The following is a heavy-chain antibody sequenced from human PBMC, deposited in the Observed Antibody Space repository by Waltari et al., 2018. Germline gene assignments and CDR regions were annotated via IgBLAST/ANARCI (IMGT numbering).Heavy chain of an antibody. CDR2: IYHSGST. CDR1: GGSISSAGYY. J-gene: IGHJ4*02. D-gene: IGHD2-15*01. Sequence: QVQLQESGPGLVKPSQTLSLTCTVSGGSISSAGYYWSWIRQHPGKGLEWIGYIYHSGSTSYNPSLKSRVTISVDGSKNQFSLKLSSVTAADTAVYYCARGLGYCSGGSCYEYGVNEYWGQGTLVTVSS. CDR3: ARGLGYCSGGSCYEYGVNEY. V-gene: IGHV4-31*03.